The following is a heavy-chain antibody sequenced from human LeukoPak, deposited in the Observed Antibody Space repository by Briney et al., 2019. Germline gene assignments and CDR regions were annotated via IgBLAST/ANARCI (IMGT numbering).Heavy chain of an antibody. CDR3: AKDGGWELFSGVYYFDY. CDR2: ISWNSGSI. D-gene: IGHD1-26*01. V-gene: IGHV3-9*03. J-gene: IGHJ4*02. CDR1: GFTFSSYA. Sequence: PGGSLRLSCAASGFTFSSYAMSWVRQAPGKGLEWVSGISWNSGSIGYADSVKGRFTISRDNAKNSLYLQMNSLRAEDMALYYCAKDGGWELFSGVYYFDYWGQGTLVTVSS.